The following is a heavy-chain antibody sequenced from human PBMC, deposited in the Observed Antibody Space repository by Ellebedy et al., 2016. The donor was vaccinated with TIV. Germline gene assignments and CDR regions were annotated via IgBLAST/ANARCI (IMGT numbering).Heavy chain of an antibody. CDR1: GFPFSSYG. CDR2: ISYDGTNK. D-gene: IGHD7-27*01. V-gene: IGHV3-30*18. CDR3: AKEAANWGLTYGLDV. Sequence: PGGSLRLSCAASGFPFSSYGMHWVRQAPGKGLEWVAFISYDGTNKNYADSVKGRFTISRDNSKNTLYLQMNSLRAEDSAVYYCAKEAANWGLTYGLDVWGQGTTVTVSS. J-gene: IGHJ6*02.